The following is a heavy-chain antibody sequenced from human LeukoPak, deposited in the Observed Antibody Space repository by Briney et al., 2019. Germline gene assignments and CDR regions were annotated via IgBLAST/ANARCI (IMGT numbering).Heavy chain of an antibody. CDR3: ARAEGSYDNGY. CDR2: IYSGGST. V-gene: IGHV3-66*01. D-gene: IGHD1-26*01. J-gene: IGHJ4*02. Sequence: ETLSLTCTVSGGSISSGGYYWSWVRQAPGKGLEWVSVIYSGGSTYYADSVKGRFTISRDNSKNTLYLQMNSLRAEDTAVYYCARAEGSYDNGYWGQGTLVTVSS. CDR1: GGSISSGGYY.